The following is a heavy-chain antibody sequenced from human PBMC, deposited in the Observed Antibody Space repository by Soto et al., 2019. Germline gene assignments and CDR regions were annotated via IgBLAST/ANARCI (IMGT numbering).Heavy chain of an antibody. Sequence: QVQLVQSGAEVKKPGSSVKVSCKASGGTFSSYTVSWVRQAPGQGLEWMGRIIPILGLAYYSQKFQGRVTITADKSTGTAXXXXXSLXXXXTALXXCXXXSAGGPDLLYYGMDVWGQGTTVTVSS. CDR1: GGTFSSYT. J-gene: IGHJ6*02. CDR3: XXXSAGGPDLLYYGMDV. CDR2: IIPILGLA. V-gene: IGHV1-69*02. D-gene: IGHD6-13*01.